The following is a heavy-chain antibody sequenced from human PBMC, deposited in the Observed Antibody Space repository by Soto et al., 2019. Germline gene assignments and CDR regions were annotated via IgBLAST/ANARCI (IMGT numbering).Heavy chain of an antibody. D-gene: IGHD2-15*01. CDR3: VKDSYADFHRVLSTAEYFFDY. CDR1: GFTFDDYA. Sequence: PGGSLRPSCTASGFTFDDYAMHWVRQGPGRGLEWVSGITWNSGKIAYADSVKGRFTIARDDDNNSLYLQMNSLRPEDTALYYCVKDSYADFHRVLSTAEYFFDYWGHGTLVTVSS. J-gene: IGHJ4*01. V-gene: IGHV3-9*01. CDR2: ITWNSGKI.